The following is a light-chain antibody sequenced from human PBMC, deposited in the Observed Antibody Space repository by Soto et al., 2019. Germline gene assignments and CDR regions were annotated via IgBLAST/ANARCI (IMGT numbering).Light chain of an antibody. J-gene: IGKJ2*01. CDR2: GVF. CDR1: QSVRSNY. CDR3: QHYDGSPRT. Sequence: ETVLTQSPVTVSLSPGERATLSCTTSQSVRSNYLAWYQQKPGQAPRLLIYGVFSRAAGIPDRFSGSGSGTDFTLTISGLEPDDSAVYYCQHYDGSPRTFGPGTKLEI. V-gene: IGKV3-20*01.